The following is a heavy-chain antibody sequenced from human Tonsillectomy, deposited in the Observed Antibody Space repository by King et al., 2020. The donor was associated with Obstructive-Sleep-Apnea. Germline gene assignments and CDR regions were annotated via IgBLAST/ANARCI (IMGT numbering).Heavy chain of an antibody. D-gene: IGHD4-17*01. J-gene: IGHJ6*02. V-gene: IGHV3-30*18. CDR1: GLTFSSYG. CDR3: AKDVDYGDYYYYAMDV. CDR2: ISYDGSNK. Sequence: VQLVESGGGVVQPGRSLRLSCAASGLTFSSYGMHWVRQAPGKGLEWVAVISYDGSNKYYAESVKGRFTISRDNSKNTLYLQMNSLGAEDTAVYYCAKDVDYGDYYYYAMDVWGQGTTVTVSS.